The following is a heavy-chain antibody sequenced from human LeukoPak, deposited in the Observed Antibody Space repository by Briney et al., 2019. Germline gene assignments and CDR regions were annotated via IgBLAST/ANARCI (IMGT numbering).Heavy chain of an antibody. CDR3: ATDISLSSRYVY. CDR2: FDPEDGET. V-gene: IGHV1-24*01. D-gene: IGHD3-22*01. J-gene: IGHJ4*02. Sequence: ASVKVSCKVSGYTLTELSMHWVRQAPGKGLEWMGGFDPEDGETIYAQKFQGRVTMTEDTSTDTAYMELSSLRSEDTAVYYCATDISLSSRYVYWGQGTLVTVSS. CDR1: GYTLTELS.